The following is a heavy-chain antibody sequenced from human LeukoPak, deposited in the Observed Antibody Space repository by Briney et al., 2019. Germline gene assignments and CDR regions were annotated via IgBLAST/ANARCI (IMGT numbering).Heavy chain of an antibody. D-gene: IGHD1-26*01. CDR3: AKDLGYSGSYIDC. Sequence: GRSLRLSCAASGFTFSSYVMLWVRQAPGKGLEWVAFISYDGGNKYYADSVKGRFTISRDNSKNTLYLQMNSLRTEDTAVYYCAKDLGYSGSYIDCWGQGTLVTVSS. V-gene: IGHV3-30*18. CDR2: ISYDGGNK. CDR1: GFTFSSYV. J-gene: IGHJ4*02.